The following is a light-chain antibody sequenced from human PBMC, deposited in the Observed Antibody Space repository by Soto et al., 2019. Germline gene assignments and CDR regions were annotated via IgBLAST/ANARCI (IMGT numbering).Light chain of an antibody. Sequence: QSVLTQPPSVSGAPGQRVTISCTGSSSNIGAGYDGHWYQQLPGTAPKLLIYGNSNRPSGVPDRFSGSKSGTSASLAITGLQAEDEADYYCQSYDSSLSGLFGTGTKLTVL. V-gene: IGLV1-40*01. CDR1: SSNIGAGYD. CDR2: GNS. J-gene: IGLJ1*01. CDR3: QSYDSSLSGL.